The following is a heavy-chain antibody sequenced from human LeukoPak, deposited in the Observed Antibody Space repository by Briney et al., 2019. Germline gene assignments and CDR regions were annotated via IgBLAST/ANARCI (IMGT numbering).Heavy chain of an antibody. CDR1: DASISSDY. D-gene: IGHD1-26*01. V-gene: IGHV4-59*01. J-gene: IGHJ4*02. CDR3: ARYLRIEWKYYFDY. Sequence: PSETLSLTCTVSDASISSDYLTWIRQPPGKGLEWIGYISNSGSTNYNPSLKSRLTMSVDTSKNQFSLKLTSVTAADTAIYYCARYLRIEWKYYFDYWGQGTLLTVAS. CDR2: ISNSGST.